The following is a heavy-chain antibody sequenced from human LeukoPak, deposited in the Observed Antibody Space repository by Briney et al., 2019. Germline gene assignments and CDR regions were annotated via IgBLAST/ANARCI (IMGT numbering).Heavy chain of an antibody. CDR2: ISAYNGNT. CDR1: GYTFTSYG. CDR3: AREVDILTGASKGY. Sequence: ASVKVSCKASGYTFTSYGISWVRQAPGQGLEWMGWISAYNGNTNYAQKLQGRVTMTTDTSTSTAYMELRSLRSDDTAVYYCAREVDILTGASKGYWGQGTLVTVSS. V-gene: IGHV1-18*01. J-gene: IGHJ4*02. D-gene: IGHD3-9*01.